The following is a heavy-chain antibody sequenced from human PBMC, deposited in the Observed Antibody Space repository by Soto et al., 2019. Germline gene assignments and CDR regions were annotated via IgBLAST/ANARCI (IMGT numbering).Heavy chain of an antibody. V-gene: IGHV3-48*01. CDR1: GFTFSSYS. Sequence: GGSLRLSCAASGFTFSSYSMNWVRQAPGKGLEWVSYISSSSSTIYYADSVKGRFTISRDNAKNSLYLQMNSLRAEDTAVYYCARPNYGMDVWGQGTTVTVSS. CDR3: ARPNYGMDV. J-gene: IGHJ6*02. CDR2: ISSSSSTI.